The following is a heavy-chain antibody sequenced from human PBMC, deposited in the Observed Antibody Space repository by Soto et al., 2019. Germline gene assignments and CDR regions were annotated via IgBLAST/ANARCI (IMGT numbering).Heavy chain of an antibody. V-gene: IGHV3-74*01. D-gene: IGHD1-20*01. J-gene: IGHJ2*01. CDR3: ARDWYNFALGRARGGHWYFDL. CDR1: GFTCSNYW. Sequence: EVQLVESGGRLVQPGGSLTLSCAASGFTCSNYWMHWVRQAPGKGLVWVSRIHYDGMNTRYADSVNGRFTISRDNAKNTLYLHLNSLKVDDTAVYYCARDWYNFALGRARGGHWYFDLWGRGTLVTVSS. CDR2: IHYDGMNT.